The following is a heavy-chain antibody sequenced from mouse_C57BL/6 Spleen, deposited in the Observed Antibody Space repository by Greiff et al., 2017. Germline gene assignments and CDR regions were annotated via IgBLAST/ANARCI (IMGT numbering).Heavy chain of an antibody. V-gene: IGHV1-15*01. Sequence: QVQLQQSGAELVRPGASVTLSCKASGYTFTDYEMHWVKQTPVHGLEWIGAIDPETGGTAYNQKFKGKAILTADKSSSTAYMELRSLTSEDSAVYYCTRYDTTVVATPDDWGQGTTLTVSS. CDR2: IDPETGGT. J-gene: IGHJ2*01. D-gene: IGHD1-1*01. CDR3: TRYDTTVVATPDD. CDR1: GYTFTDYE.